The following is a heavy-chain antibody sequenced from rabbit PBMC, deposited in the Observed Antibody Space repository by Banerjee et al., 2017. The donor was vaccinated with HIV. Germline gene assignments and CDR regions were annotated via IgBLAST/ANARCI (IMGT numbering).Heavy chain of an antibody. J-gene: IGHJ4*01. CDR3: ARWPDNSGYFDL. V-gene: IGHV1S45*01. D-gene: IGHD1-1*01. Sequence: QQQLEESGGGLVKPGGTLTLTCKASGIDFSSSYWMCWVRQAPGKGLEWIACIYTGSSGSTYYANWAKGRFTISKTSSTTVTLQMTSLTAADTATYFCARWPDNSGYFDLWGPGTLVTVS. CDR1: GIDFSSSYW. CDR2: IYTGSSGST.